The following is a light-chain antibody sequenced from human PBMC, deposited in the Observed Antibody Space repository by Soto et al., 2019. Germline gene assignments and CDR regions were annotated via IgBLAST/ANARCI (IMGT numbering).Light chain of an antibody. J-gene: IGLJ3*02. CDR3: AAWDDSLRGGV. CDR1: SSDVGGYNY. CDR2: EVN. Sequence: QSALTQPPSASGSPGQSVAISCTGTSSDVGGYNYVSWYQQHPGKAPKLMIYEVNKRPSGVPDRFSGSKSGNTASLAISGLRSEDEADYYCAAWDDSLRGGVFGGGTKLTVL. V-gene: IGLV2-8*01.